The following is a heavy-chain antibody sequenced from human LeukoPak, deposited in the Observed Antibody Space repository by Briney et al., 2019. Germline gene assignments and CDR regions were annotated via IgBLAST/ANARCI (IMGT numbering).Heavy chain of an antibody. CDR2: SRNKANSYTT. J-gene: IGHJ4*02. D-gene: IGHD4-23*01. V-gene: IGHV3-72*01. CDR1: GFTFSDHY. Sequence: PGGSLRLSCAASGFTFSDHYMDSVRPAPGKGLEWVGRSRNKANSYTTDYAASVKGRFTISRDDSKNSLYLQMNSLKTEDTAVYYCARRVFGGNCYYDYWGQGALVTVSS. CDR3: ARRVFGGNCYYDY.